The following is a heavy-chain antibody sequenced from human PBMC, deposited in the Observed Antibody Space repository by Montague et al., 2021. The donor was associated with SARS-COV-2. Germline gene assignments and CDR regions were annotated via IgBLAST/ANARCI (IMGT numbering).Heavy chain of an antibody. J-gene: IGHJ6*02. CDR1: RFTFNTYT. D-gene: IGHD3-22*01. CDR3: ARDGSGYASNYFYVMDV. V-gene: IGHV3-30*04. Sequence: SLRLSCAASRFTFNTYTMHWVRQAPGKGLQWVAVISYDESKKYYIDSVKGRFTISRDNSRNTLSLQMNSLRSEDSAVYYCARDGSGYASNYFYVMDVWGQGTMVTVSS. CDR2: ISYDESKK.